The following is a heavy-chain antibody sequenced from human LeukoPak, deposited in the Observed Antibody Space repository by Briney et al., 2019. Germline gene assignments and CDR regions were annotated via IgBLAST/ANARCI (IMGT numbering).Heavy chain of an antibody. CDR3: AKGGHFSFFDF. Sequence: GSLRLSCAASGLTFGNYAMTWVRQAPGKGLEWFSTISGDGTDTYYADSVKGRFTISRDNSKNTQSLQMSSLRAEDTAVYYCAKGGHFSFFDFWGQGAPVTVSS. J-gene: IGHJ4*02. CDR1: GLTFGNYA. V-gene: IGHV3-23*01. D-gene: IGHD2-2*01. CDR2: ISGDGTDT.